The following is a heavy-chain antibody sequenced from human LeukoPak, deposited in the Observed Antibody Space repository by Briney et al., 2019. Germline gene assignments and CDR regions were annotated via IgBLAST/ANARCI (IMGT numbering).Heavy chain of an antibody. CDR1: GDSISSSLW. CDR3: ARDRKYSGSGYYYYYMDV. CDR2: IYHSGST. V-gene: IGHV4-4*02. Sequence: SETLSLTCTVSGDSISSSLWWSWVRQPPGKRLEWIGEIYHSGSTNYKPSLRNRVTISVDKSKNQFSLNLSSVTAADTAVYYCARDRKYSGSGYYYYYMDVWGKGTTVTVSS. J-gene: IGHJ6*03. D-gene: IGHD3-10*01.